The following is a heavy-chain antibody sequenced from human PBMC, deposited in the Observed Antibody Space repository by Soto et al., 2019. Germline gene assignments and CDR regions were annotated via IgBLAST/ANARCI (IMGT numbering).Heavy chain of an antibody. Sequence: QPGGYPRLSCAASGLTFSSYGMHWVRQASGKRLEWVAVISYDGSNKYYADSVKGRLTIPRDNSKKTLYLQMNSLRAEDTAVYYCANDPALFAVLISLGYWVQAT. CDR2: ISYDGSNK. CDR1: GLTFSSYG. V-gene: IGHV3-30*18. CDR3: ANDPALFAVLISLGY. D-gene: IGHD2-21*01. J-gene: IGHJ4*02.